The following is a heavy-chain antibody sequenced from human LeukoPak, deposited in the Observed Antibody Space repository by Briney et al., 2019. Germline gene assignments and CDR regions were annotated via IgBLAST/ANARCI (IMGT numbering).Heavy chain of an antibody. D-gene: IGHD3-10*01. Sequence: GGSLRLSCTASGFTFGDYAMSWFRQAPGKGLEWVNLITSKANGGTTEYAASVKGRFTISRDDSKSIAYLQMNSLKTEDTAVYYCTRPSYYYGSGSYYMPYYFDYWGQGTLVTVSS. CDR3: TRPSYYYGSGSYYMPYYFDY. V-gene: IGHV3-49*03. CDR1: GFTFGDYA. CDR2: ITSKANGGTT. J-gene: IGHJ4*02.